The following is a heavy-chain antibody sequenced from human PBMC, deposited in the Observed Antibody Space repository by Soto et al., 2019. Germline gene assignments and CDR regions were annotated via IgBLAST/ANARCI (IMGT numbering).Heavy chain of an antibody. CDR3: ARGLWFGDRTIGVTLGDF. Sequence: QVQLVQSGAEVKKPGASVKLSCKASGYPFTPYAIHWVRQAPGQRLEWMGWINDGNGNTKYSQKFQDRVAITRDTSASTAYMELSSLRSEDTAVYFCARGLWFGDRTIGVTLGDFWGQGTLVTVSS. CDR1: GYPFTPYA. J-gene: IGHJ4*02. D-gene: IGHD3-10*01. V-gene: IGHV1-3*01. CDR2: INDGNGNT.